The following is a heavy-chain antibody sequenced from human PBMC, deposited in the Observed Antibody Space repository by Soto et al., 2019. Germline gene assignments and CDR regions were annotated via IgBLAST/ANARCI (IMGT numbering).Heavy chain of an antibody. Sequence: ASVKVSCKASGYTFTSYAMHWVRQAPGQRLEWMGWINAGNGNTKYSQKFQGRVTITRDTSASTAYMELSSLRSEDTAVYYCATVTYYDLLTGYFDYWGQGSLVTSPQ. CDR1: GYTFTSYA. CDR3: ATVTYYDLLTGYFDY. V-gene: IGHV1-3*01. D-gene: IGHD3-9*01. CDR2: INAGNGNT. J-gene: IGHJ4*02.